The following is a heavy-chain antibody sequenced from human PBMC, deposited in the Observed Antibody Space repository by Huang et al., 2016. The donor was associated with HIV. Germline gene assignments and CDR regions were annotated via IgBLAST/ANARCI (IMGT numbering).Heavy chain of an antibody. J-gene: IGHJ4*02. Sequence: QVQLVQSGAEVKKPGSSVKVSCKASGGSFRNFAIGWVRQAPGQGPEWMGGISPTLGTANYAQKFQGRVTIIADESTSTAYMELSSLRSEDTAVYYCATVDYYDTSGPQRGYFDNWGQGTLVTVSS. CDR2: ISPTLGTA. V-gene: IGHV1-69*01. CDR1: GGSFRNFA. D-gene: IGHD3-22*01. CDR3: ATVDYYDTSGPQRGYFDN.